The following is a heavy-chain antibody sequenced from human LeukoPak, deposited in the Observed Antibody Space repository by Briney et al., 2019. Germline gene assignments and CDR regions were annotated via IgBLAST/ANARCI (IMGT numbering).Heavy chain of an antibody. CDR1: GFTFADYG. D-gene: IGHD6-6*01. CDR3: ARYSSSSGGAAYYLDY. CDR2: INWNGGST. Sequence: GGSLRLSCAASGFTFADYGMSWVRQAPGKGLEWVSGINWNGGSTGYADSVKGRFTISRDNAKNILYLQINSLRSEDTAVYYCARYSSSSGGAAYYLDYWGHGTLVTVSS. V-gene: IGHV3-20*04. J-gene: IGHJ4*01.